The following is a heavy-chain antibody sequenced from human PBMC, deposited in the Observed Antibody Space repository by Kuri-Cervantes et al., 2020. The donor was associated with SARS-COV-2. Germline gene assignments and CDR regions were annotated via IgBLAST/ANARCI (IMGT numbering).Heavy chain of an antibody. V-gene: IGHV6-1*01. CDR2: TYYNSQWYT. Sequence: SQTLALTLAIAWESVSSNRAAWGWIRQSPSKGLEWLGRTYYNSQWYTDYSPCVKSRIIIRSDTSKNHVSQQLNSVTPEDTDVSDCASGQISLIVLQSGTIAIWGQGTMVTVSS. CDR1: WESVSSNRAA. D-gene: IGHD3-22*01. J-gene: IGHJ3*02. CDR3: ASGQISLIVLQSGTIAI.